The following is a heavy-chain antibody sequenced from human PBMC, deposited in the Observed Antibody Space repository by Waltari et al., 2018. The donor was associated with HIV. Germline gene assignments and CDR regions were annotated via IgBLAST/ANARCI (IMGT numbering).Heavy chain of an antibody. CDR2: FSPYNGNS. V-gene: IGHV1-18*01. CDR1: GSTFTNYG. CDR3: ARDVMMTFGGLGGY. J-gene: IGHJ4*02. D-gene: IGHD3-16*01. Sequence: QVQLVQSGAEVKKPGTSVRVSCKASGSTFTNYGLSWVRQAPGQGLEWMGWFSPYNGNSKYAQKRQVRVTMTTDTSTSTAYMGLRSLRSDDTAVYYCARDVMMTFGGLGGYWGQGTLVTVSS.